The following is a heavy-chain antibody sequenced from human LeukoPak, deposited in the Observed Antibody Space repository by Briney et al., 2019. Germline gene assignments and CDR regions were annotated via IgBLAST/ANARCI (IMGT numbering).Heavy chain of an antibody. J-gene: IGHJ6*02. D-gene: IGHD5-18*01. Sequence: PGGSLRLSCAASGFTFSSYAMSWVRQAPGKGLEWVSAISGSGGSTYYADSVKGRFTISRDNSKNTLYLQMNSLRAEDTAVYYWGAAPPPDVDNAIVFYYRKEVWGQGNPGNGSS. V-gene: IGHV3-23*01. CDR3: GAAPPPDVDNAIVFYYRKEV. CDR1: GFTFSSYA. CDR2: ISGSGGST.